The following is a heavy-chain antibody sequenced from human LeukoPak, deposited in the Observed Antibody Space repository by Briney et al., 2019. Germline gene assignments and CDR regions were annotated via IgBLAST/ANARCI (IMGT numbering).Heavy chain of an antibody. V-gene: IGHV3-23*01. CDR2: ISGSGGST. CDR1: GFTFSSYA. CDR3: AKDPDYDILTGYYNPNDY. Sequence: GGSLRLSCAASGFTFSSYAMSWVRQAPGKGLEWVSAISGSGGSTYYADSVKGRFTISRDNSKNTLYLQMNSLRAEDTAVYYCAKDPDYDILTGYYNPNDYWGQGTLVTVSS. D-gene: IGHD3-9*01. J-gene: IGHJ4*02.